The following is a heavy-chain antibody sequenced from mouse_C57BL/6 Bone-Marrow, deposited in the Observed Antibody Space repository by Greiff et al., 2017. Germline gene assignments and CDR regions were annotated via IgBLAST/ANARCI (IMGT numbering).Heavy chain of an antibody. J-gene: IGHJ1*03. D-gene: IGHD1-1*01. CDR2: INPSSGYP. CDR1: GYTFTSYT. Sequence: QVQLQQSGAELARPGASVKMSCKASGYTFTSYTMHWVKQRPGQGLEWIGYINPSSGYPKYNQKFKAKATLTADKSSSTAYMQLGSLTSEDSAVYYCARGGGSRRYFDVWGTGTMVTVSA. CDR3: ARGGGSRRYFDV. V-gene: IGHV1-4*01.